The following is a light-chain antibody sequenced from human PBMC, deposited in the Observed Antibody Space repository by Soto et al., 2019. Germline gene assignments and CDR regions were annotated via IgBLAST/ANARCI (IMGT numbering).Light chain of an antibody. J-gene: IGKJ2*01. CDR1: QGISSY. CDR3: QQLNTYPLT. V-gene: IGKV1-9*01. Sequence: IPFTQSPSSLSASVGDTVTITCRASQGISSYLAWHQQKPGKAPKLLIYAASTLQSGVPSRFSGSGSGTDFTLTISSLQPEDFATYYCQQLNTYPLTFGQGTKLEIK. CDR2: AAS.